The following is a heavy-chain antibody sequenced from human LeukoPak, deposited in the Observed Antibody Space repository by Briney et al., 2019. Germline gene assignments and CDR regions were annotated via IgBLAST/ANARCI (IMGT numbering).Heavy chain of an antibody. CDR2: ISAYNGDT. CDR1: GYTFTSYG. J-gene: IGHJ4*02. CDR3: ARDVLLVVGYSSGWYFDY. Sequence: ASVKVSCKASGYTFTSYGISWVRQAPGQGREWMGWISAYNGDTNYAQKLQGRVTMTTDTSTSTAFMDLRSLRSDDTAVYYCARDVLLVVGYSSGWYFDYWGQGTLVTVSP. V-gene: IGHV1-18*01. D-gene: IGHD6-19*01.